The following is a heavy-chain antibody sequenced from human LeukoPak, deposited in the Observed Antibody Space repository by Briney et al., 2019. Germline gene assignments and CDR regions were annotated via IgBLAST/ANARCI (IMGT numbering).Heavy chain of an antibody. V-gene: IGHV4-31*03. D-gene: IGHD3-22*01. CDR3: ARVGRLRTYYYDSSDAFDI. CDR2: IYYSGST. CDR1: GGSISSGGYY. J-gene: IGHJ3*02. Sequence: SETLSLTCTVSGGSISSGGYYWSWIRQHPGKGLEWIGYIYYSGSTYYNPSLKSRVTISVDTSKNQFSLKLSSVTAADTAVYYCARVGRLRTYYYDSSDAFDIWGQGTMVTVSS.